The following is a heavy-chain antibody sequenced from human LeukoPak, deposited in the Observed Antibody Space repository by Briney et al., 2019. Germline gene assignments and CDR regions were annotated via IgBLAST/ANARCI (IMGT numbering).Heavy chain of an antibody. J-gene: IGHJ4*02. V-gene: IGHV3-33*01. Sequence: GGSLRLSCAASGFTFSSYGMHWVRQAPGKGLEWVAVIWYDGSNKYYADSVKGRFTISRDNSKNTLYLQMNSLRAEDTAVYYCARDRVYFWSGSDETYYFDYWGQGTLVTVSS. CDR3: ARDRVYFWSGSDETYYFDY. CDR2: IWYDGSNK. D-gene: IGHD3-3*01. CDR1: GFTFSSYG.